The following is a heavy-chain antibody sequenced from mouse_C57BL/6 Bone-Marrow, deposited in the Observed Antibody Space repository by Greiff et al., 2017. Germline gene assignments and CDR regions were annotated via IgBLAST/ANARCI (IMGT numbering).Heavy chain of an antibody. CDR1: GYTFTSYG. CDR2: IYPRSGNT. J-gene: IGHJ4*01. CDR3: ARGYYAMDY. Sequence: VMLVESGAELARPGASVKLSCKASGYTFTSYGISWVKQRTGQGLEWIGEIYPRSGNTYYNEKFKGKATLTADKSSSTAYMELRSLTSEDSAVYFCARGYYAMDYWGQGTSVTVSS. V-gene: IGHV1-81*01.